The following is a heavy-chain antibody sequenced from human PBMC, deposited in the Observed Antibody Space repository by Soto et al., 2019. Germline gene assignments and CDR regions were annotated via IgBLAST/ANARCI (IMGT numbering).Heavy chain of an antibody. D-gene: IGHD1-1*01. Sequence: QVQLVESGGGVVQPGRSLRLSCAASGFTFSSYGMHWVRKAPGKGLEWVAVISYDGSNKYYADSVKGRFTISRDNSKNTLYLQMNSLRAEDTAVYYCANNDERWVRVYGMDVWGQGTTVTVSS. CDR3: ANNDERWVRVYGMDV. J-gene: IGHJ6*02. V-gene: IGHV3-30*18. CDR1: GFTFSSYG. CDR2: ISYDGSNK.